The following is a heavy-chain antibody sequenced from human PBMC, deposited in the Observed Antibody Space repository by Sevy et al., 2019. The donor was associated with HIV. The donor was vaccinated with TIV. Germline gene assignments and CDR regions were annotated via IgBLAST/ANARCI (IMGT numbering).Heavy chain of an antibody. D-gene: IGHD3-10*01. CDR2: ISSSSSTI. CDR1: GFTFSSYS. CDR3: ARDEGSIDY. Sequence: GGSLRLSCAASGFTFSSYSMNWVRQAPGKGLEWVSYISSSSSTIYYADSVKGRFTISRDNAKNSLYLPMNSLRDEDTAVYYCARDEGSIDYWGQGTLVTVSS. V-gene: IGHV3-48*02. J-gene: IGHJ4*02.